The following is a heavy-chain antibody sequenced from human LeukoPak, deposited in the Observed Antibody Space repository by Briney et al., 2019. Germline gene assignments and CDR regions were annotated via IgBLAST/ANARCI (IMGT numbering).Heavy chain of an antibody. Sequence: GASVKVSCKASGGTFSSYAISWVRQAPGQGLEWMGGIIPIFGTANYAQKFQGRVTITAGESTSTAYMELSSLRSEDTAVYYCARGVRYSSGWYLSLYWGQGTLVTVSS. CDR3: ARGVRYSSGWYLSLY. D-gene: IGHD6-19*01. V-gene: IGHV1-69*01. CDR2: IIPIFGTA. CDR1: GGTFSSYA. J-gene: IGHJ4*02.